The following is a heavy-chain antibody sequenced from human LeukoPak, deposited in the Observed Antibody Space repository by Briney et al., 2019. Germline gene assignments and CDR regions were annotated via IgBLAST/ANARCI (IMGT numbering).Heavy chain of an antibody. J-gene: IGHJ6*03. CDR2: INPNSGGT. D-gene: IGHD3-3*01. CDR1: GYTFTCYY. Sequence: ASVTVSCKASGYTFTCYYMHWVRQAPGQGREWMGWINPNSGGTNYAQKFQGRATMTRDTSISTAYMELSRLRSDDTAVYYCARDWRSVTIFADYYYYYMDVWGKGTTVTVSS. CDR3: ARDWRSVTIFADYYYYYMDV. V-gene: IGHV1-2*02.